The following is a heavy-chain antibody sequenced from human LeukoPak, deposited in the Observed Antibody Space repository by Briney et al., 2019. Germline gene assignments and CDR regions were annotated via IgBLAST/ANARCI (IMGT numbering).Heavy chain of an antibody. V-gene: IGHV3-74*01. CDR2: IDNDAYSS. CDR3: ARGLRGPDY. J-gene: IGHJ4*02. Sequence: GGSLRLSCAVSGFPFRSYWMHWVRQAPGKGLVGVARIDNDAYSSVYADSVKGRFTISRDNSKNTMFLRMNRLRDEDTAVYYCARGLRGPDYWGQGTQVTVSS. CDR1: GFPFRSYW.